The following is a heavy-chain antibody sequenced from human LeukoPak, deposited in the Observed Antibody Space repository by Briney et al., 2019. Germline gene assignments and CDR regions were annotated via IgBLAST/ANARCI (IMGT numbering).Heavy chain of an antibody. CDR3: AKDLISMTTVSGDY. J-gene: IGHJ4*02. V-gene: IGHV3-30*18. CDR1: GFTFSTYG. Sequence: PGGSLRLSCTASGFTFSTYGMHWVRQAPGKGLEWVTLISYDGSTKYYSDSVKGRFTISRDNSKNTLYLQMNSLRAEDTAVYYCAKDLISMTTVSGDYWGQGTLVTVSS. D-gene: IGHD4-17*01. CDR2: ISYDGSTK.